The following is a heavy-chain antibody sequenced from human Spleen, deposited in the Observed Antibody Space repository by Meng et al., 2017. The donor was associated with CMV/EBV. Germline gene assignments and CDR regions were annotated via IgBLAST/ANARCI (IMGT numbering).Heavy chain of an antibody. D-gene: IGHD3-3*01. CDR2: MNPNSGDT. Sequence: ASVKVSCKASGYTFTSYDINWVRQATGQGLEWMGWMNPNSGDTLYAQNFQGRVTMTGDTSITTVYMELSRLTYDDTAVYFCARGSYFDFWSGWFDPWGQGTLVTVSS. J-gene: IGHJ5*02. CDR1: GYTFTSYD. V-gene: IGHV1-8*01. CDR3: ARGSYFDFWSGWFDP.